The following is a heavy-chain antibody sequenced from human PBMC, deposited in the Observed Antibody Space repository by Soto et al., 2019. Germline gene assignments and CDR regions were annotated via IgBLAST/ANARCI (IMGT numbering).Heavy chain of an antibody. V-gene: IGHV1-69*02. J-gene: IGHJ6*02. CDR2: IIPILGIA. D-gene: IGHD3-10*01. CDR3: ARGEAPYYYYYYGMDV. Sequence: QVQLVQSGAEVEKPGSSVKVSCKASGGTFSSYTISWVRQAPGQGLEWMGRIIPILGIANYAQKFQGRVTITADKSTSTAYMELSSLRSEDTAVYYCARGEAPYYYYYYGMDVWGQGTTVTVSS. CDR1: GGTFSSYT.